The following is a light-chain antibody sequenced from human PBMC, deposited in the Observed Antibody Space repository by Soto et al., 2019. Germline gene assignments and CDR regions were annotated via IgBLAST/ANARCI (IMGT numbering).Light chain of an antibody. CDR2: DVS. CDR1: SSDVGGYIY. J-gene: IGLJ2*01. Sequence: QSALTQPASVSGSPGQSITISCTGTSSDVGGYIYVSWYQQHPGKAPKVMIYDVSKRPSGISNRFSGSKSGNTASLTISGLQVEGEADYYCSSYTSGSTRVVFGGGTKVTVL. V-gene: IGLV2-14*03. CDR3: SSYTSGSTRVV.